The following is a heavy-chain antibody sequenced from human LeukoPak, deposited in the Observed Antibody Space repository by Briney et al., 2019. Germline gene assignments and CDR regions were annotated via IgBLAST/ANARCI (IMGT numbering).Heavy chain of an antibody. V-gene: IGHV3-23*01. D-gene: IGHD2-2*01. Sequence: GGSLRLSFAASGFTFSSYAMSWVRQAPGKGLEWVSAISGSGGSTYYADSVKGRFTISRDNSKNTLYLQMNSLRAEDTAVYYCASRPKDTAYCSSTSCNVGWYFDLWGRGTLVTVSS. CDR1: GFTFSSYA. J-gene: IGHJ2*01. CDR3: ASRPKDTAYCSSTSCNVGWYFDL. CDR2: ISGSGGST.